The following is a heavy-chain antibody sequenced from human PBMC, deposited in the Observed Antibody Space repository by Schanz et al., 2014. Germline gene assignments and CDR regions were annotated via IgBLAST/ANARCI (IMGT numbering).Heavy chain of an antibody. V-gene: IGHV3-48*01. D-gene: IGHD6-19*01. CDR3: AKLSSSGRLAGYFDY. J-gene: IGHJ4*02. CDR1: GFSFSSYS. Sequence: EQLVESGGGLVKPGGSLRLSCSASGFSFSSYSMNWVRQVPGKGLEWLSYIATSSSTRHYADSVKGRVTISRDNSKNILYLQMNSLRAEDTAIYYCAKLSSSGRLAGYFDYWGQGALVTVSS. CDR2: IATSSSTR.